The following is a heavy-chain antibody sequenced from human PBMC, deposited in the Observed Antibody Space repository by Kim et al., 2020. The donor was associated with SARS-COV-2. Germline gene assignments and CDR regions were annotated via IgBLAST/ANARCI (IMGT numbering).Heavy chain of an antibody. J-gene: IGHJ5*02. V-gene: IGHV3-48*03. CDR1: GFTFRSYE. Sequence: GGSLRLSCAASGFTFRSYEMNWVRQVPGKGLEWVSHISSSGRTIYYADSVKGRFTISRDNAKNSLYLQMNSLRAEDAAVYYCARSGYSSSWTSYWFDPWGQGTLVTVSS. CDR3: ARSGYSSSWTSYWFDP. D-gene: IGHD6-13*01. CDR2: ISSSGRTI.